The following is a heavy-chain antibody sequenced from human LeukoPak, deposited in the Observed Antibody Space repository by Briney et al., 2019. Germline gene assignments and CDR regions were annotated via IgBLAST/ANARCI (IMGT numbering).Heavy chain of an antibody. Sequence: GGSLRLSCAASGFIFSNYAMSWVRQAPGKGLEWVSAIDSTGAYTWYADSVKGRFTISKDSSKTILYLQMNSLRAEDAAVYFCAKGSVAGRPYYFDYWGQGTLVTVSS. CDR1: GFIFSNYA. CDR3: AKGSVAGRPYYFDY. CDR2: IDSTGAYT. V-gene: IGHV3-23*01. D-gene: IGHD6-19*01. J-gene: IGHJ4*02.